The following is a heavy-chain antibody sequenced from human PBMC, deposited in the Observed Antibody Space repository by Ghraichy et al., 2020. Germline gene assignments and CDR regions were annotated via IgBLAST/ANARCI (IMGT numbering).Heavy chain of an antibody. J-gene: IGHJ6*02. Sequence: SETLSLTCTVSDGSISSYYWSWIRQPPGKGLEWIEYIYYSGSTNYNPSLKSRVTISVDTSKNQFSLKLSSATAADTAVYYCARSYDSRRYYYGMDVWGQGTTVTVSS. V-gene: IGHV4-59*01. CDR2: IYYSGST. D-gene: IGHD3-22*01. CDR3: ARSYDSRRYYYGMDV. CDR1: DGSISSYY.